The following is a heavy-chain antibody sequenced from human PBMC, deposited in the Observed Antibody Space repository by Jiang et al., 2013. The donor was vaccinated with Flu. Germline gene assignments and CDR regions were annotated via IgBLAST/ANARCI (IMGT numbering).Heavy chain of an antibody. Sequence: SGAEVKKPGSSVKVSCKASGGTFSSYTISWVRQAPGQGLEWMGRIIPILGIANYAQKFQGRVTITADKSTSTAYMELSSLRSEDTAVYYCARGLYVEKRSHTYSGYDPWGQGTLVTVSS. J-gene: IGHJ5*02. D-gene: IGHD5-12*01. CDR2: IIPILGIA. CDR3: ARGLYVEKRSHTYSGYDP. CDR1: GGTFSSYT. V-gene: IGHV1-69*04.